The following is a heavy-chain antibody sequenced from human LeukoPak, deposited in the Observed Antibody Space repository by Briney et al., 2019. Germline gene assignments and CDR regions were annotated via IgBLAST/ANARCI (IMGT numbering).Heavy chain of an antibody. Sequence: SETLSLTCAVYGGSLNGHYWSWIRQPPGKGLEWIGEGSESGGTKFNPSLKSRVTISADTSKNQFSLKLNPVTAADTAVYYCARDLETYYYDSVWGQGTLVTVSS. J-gene: IGHJ4*02. V-gene: IGHV4-34*01. CDR2: GSESGGT. CDR3: ARDLETYYYDSV. D-gene: IGHD3-22*01. CDR1: GGSLNGHY.